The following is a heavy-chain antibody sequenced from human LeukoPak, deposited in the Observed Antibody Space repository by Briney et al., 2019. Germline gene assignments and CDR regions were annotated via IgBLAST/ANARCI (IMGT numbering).Heavy chain of an antibody. J-gene: IGHJ3*02. D-gene: IGHD3-10*01. CDR1: GYTFTTYW. CDR3: ARVLIMVQGVPRAFDM. CDR2: VYPGDPDT. Sequence: GESLKISCKGSGYTFTTYWIGWVRQMPGKGLEWMGIVYPGDPDTRHSPSFQGQVTISADKSSSTAYLQWSSLKASDTATYYCARVLIMVQGVPRAFDMWGQGTMVTVSS. V-gene: IGHV5-51*01.